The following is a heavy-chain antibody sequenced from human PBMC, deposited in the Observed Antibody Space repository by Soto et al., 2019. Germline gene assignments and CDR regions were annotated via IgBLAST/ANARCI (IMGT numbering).Heavy chain of an antibody. CDR1: GYTFTNYG. V-gene: IGHV1-18*04. J-gene: IGHJ3*02. Sequence: ASVKVSCKTSGYTFTNYGISWVRQAPGQGLEWMGWISAHNGNTKCAQSLQGRVTMTTDTSTSTAHMELRSLRSDDTAVYYCATCLGQLVPCALDIWGQGTMVTVSS. D-gene: IGHD1-1*01. CDR3: ATCLGQLVPCALDI. CDR2: ISAHNGNT.